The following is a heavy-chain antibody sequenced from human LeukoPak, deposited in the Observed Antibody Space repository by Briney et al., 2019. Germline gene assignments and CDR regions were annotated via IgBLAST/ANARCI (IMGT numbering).Heavy chain of an antibody. D-gene: IGHD6-19*01. J-gene: IGHJ4*02. CDR1: GFTFSSYG. CDR3: AKDMGYNSGWTRIDY. CDR2: IRYDGSNQ. V-gene: IGHV3-30*02. Sequence: PGGSLRLSCAASGFTFSSYGMYWVRQTPGKGLEWVAFIRYDGSNQYYAASVKGRFTISRDNSKNTLSLQMNSLKTEDTAVYYCAKDMGYNSGWTRIDYWGQGTLVTVSS.